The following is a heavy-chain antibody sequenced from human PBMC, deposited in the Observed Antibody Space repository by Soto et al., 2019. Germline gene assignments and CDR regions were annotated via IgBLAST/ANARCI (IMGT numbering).Heavy chain of an antibody. V-gene: IGHV3-23*01. CDR3: GTSTYNYICGSRLSQHKY. CDR2: ISGSGCST. J-gene: IGHJ4*02. Sequence: PGGSLTLSCAASGFTFSRYAMSWVRQAPGKWLEGVSAISGSGCSTYYAYSVKGRFTISRDNSRNTLYLQMNSLRAEATAVYYWGTSTYNYICGSRLSQHKYWGQGTL. D-gene: IGHD3-16*01. CDR1: GFTFSRYA.